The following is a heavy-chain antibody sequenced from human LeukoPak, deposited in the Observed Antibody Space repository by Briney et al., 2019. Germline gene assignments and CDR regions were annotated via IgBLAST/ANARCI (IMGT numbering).Heavy chain of an antibody. Sequence: SGPTLVKPTQTLTLTCTFSGFSLSTSGVGVGWIRQPPGKALEWLALIYWDDDKRYSPSLKSRPTITKDTSKNQVVLTMTNMDPVDTATYYCARTTTVTTAPYYYYYYYMDVWGKGTTVTVSS. J-gene: IGHJ6*03. CDR1: GFSLSTSGVG. CDR3: ARTTTVTTAPYYYYYYYMDV. D-gene: IGHD4-17*01. V-gene: IGHV2-5*02. CDR2: IYWDDDK.